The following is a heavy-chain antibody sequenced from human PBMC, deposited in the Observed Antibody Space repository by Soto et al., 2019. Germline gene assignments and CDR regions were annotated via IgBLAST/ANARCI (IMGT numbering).Heavy chain of an antibody. Sequence: ASVTVSFPASGSTFPSYGISWVRQAPGQGLEWMGWISAYNGNTNYARKLQGRVTMTTDTSTSTAYMELRSLRSDDTAVYYCAVVVMIDAFDIWGQGTMVTVSS. J-gene: IGHJ3*02. CDR3: AVVVMIDAFDI. CDR1: GSTFPSYG. V-gene: IGHV1-18*01. CDR2: ISAYNGNT. D-gene: IGHD3-22*01.